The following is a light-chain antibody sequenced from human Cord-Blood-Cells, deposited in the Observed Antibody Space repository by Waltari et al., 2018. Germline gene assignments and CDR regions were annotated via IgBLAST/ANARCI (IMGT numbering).Light chain of an antibody. V-gene: IGKV1-5*01. CDR2: DAS. CDR1: QSISSW. J-gene: IGKJ2*01. Sequence: DIQMTQSPSTLSASVGDRVTITCRASQSISSWLAWYQQKPGKAPKLLIYDASSVESGVPSRFSVSESGAEFTLTISSLQPDDFATYYCQQDNSYYTFGQGTKLEIK. CDR3: QQDNSYYT.